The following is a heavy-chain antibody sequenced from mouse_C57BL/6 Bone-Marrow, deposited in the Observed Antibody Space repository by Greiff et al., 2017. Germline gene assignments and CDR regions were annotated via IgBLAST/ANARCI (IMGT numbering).Heavy chain of an antibody. Sequence: EVQLQQSGPELVKPGASVKISCKASGYTFTDYYMNWVKQSHGKSLEWIGDINPNNGGTSYNQKFKSKATLTVDKPSSTAYMQLSSLTSEDSAVYYCAREDSVGNYFDYWGQGTTLTVSS. J-gene: IGHJ2*01. V-gene: IGHV1-26*01. CDR3: AREDSVGNYFDY. CDR2: INPNNGGT. D-gene: IGHD3-1*01. CDR1: GYTFTDYY.